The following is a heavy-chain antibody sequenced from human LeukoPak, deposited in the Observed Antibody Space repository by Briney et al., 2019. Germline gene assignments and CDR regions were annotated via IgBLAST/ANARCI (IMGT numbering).Heavy chain of an antibody. D-gene: IGHD6-19*01. J-gene: IGHJ5*02. CDR3: ARGTSGWYWLDP. Sequence: GASVKVSCKASGYTFDSYGITWVRQAPGQGLEWMGWISVYSGETDSAQNVKGRATMTTDTSTTTAYLELRGLTSDDTAVYYCARGTSGWYWLDPWGQGTLVIVSA. CDR1: GYTFDSYG. V-gene: IGHV1-18*01. CDR2: ISVYSGET.